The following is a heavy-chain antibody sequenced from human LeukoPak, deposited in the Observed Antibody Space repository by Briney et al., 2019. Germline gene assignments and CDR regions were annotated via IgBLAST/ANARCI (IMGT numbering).Heavy chain of an antibody. CDR3: ARAELNCDILTGQHFDY. CDR1: GGTFSSYA. V-gene: IGHV1-69*04. D-gene: IGHD3-9*01. Sequence: SVKVSCKASGGTFSSYAISWVRQAPGQGLEWMGRIIPILGIANYAQKFQGRVTITADKSTSTAYMELSSLRSEDTAVYYCARAELNCDILTGQHFDYWGQGTLVTVSS. CDR2: IIPILGIA. J-gene: IGHJ4*02.